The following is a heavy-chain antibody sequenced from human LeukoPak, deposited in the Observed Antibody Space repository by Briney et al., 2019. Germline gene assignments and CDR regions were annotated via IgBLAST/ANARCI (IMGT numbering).Heavy chain of an antibody. J-gene: IGHJ4*02. CDR2: IIPIFGTA. CDR3: ARRDVAYYDSSGYYYKIGNDYFDY. CDR1: GGTFSSYA. V-gene: IGHV1-69*06. Sequence: GASVKVSRKASGGTFSSYAISWVRQAPGQGLEWMGGIIPIFGTANYAQKFQGRVTITADKSTSTAYMELSSLRSEDTAVYYCARRDVAYYDSSGYYYKIGNDYFDYWGQGTLVTVSS. D-gene: IGHD3-22*01.